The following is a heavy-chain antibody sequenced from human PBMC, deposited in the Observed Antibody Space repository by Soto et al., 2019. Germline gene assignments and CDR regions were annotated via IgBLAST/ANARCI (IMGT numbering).Heavy chain of an antibody. D-gene: IGHD3-3*01. Sequence: SETLSLTCAVSGGSFSDYYGTWIRQSPGKGLEWIGEINHSGITYYNPSLKSRVTISVDTSKNEFSLKLRSVTTADTAMYYCARGRLEWLLLGYGVDVWGQGTMVTVSS. CDR2: INHSGIT. CDR3: ARGRLEWLLLGYGVDV. CDR1: GGSFSDYY. V-gene: IGHV4-34*01. J-gene: IGHJ6*02.